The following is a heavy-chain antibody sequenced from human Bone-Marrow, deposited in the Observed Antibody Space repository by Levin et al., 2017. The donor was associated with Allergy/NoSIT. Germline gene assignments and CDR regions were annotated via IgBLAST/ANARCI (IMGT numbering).Heavy chain of an antibody. D-gene: IGHD3-16*01. CDR3: TTGRREWRHDYIWAIYY. Sequence: GGSLRLSCAASGFIFSDAWMTWVRQAPGKGLEWVGRVKSKTDGGTIDYAAPVQGRFTISRDDSKNTLYMQMNSRKTEDTCVSYCTTGRREWRHDYIWAIYYWRQGTLVTASS. J-gene: IGHJ4*02. CDR1: GFIFSDAW. V-gene: IGHV3-15*01. CDR2: VKSKTDGGTI.